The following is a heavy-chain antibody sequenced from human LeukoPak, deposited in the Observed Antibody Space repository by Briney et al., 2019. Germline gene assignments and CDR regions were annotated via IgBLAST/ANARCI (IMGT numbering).Heavy chain of an antibody. D-gene: IGHD1-26*01. J-gene: IGHJ4*02. CDR2: ISGSGGST. CDR1: GFTFGSYA. CDR3: AKGVGVGRTRSALYYFDY. V-gene: IGHV3-23*01. Sequence: PGRSLRLSCAASGFTFGSYAMHWVRQAPGKGLEWVSAISGSGGSTYYADSVKGRFTISRDNSKNTLYLQMNSLRAEDTAVYYCAKGVGVGRTRSALYYFDYWGQGTLVTVSS.